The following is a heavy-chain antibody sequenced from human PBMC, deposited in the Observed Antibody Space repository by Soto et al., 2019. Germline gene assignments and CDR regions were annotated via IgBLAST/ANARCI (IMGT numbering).Heavy chain of an antibody. CDR3: ARGSASGYGFDN. D-gene: IGHD5-12*01. V-gene: IGHV4-34*01. CDR1: GASFKSYY. Sequence: LSLTCAVYGASFKSYYWSWIRQAPGKWLEWIGEIHHSGSTKCHPSLQSRVTISIDTANNQFSLKVKSVPAADTSVYYCARGSASGYGFDNWGQGTQVTVS. J-gene: IGHJ4*02. CDR2: IHHSGST.